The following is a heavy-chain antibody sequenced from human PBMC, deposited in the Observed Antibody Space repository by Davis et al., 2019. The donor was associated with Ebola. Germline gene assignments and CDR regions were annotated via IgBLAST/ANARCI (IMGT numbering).Heavy chain of an antibody. J-gene: IGHJ6*02. Sequence: GESLKISCKGSGYSLTSYWIGWVRQMPGKGLEWMGIIYPGDSDTRYSPSFQGQVTISADKSISTAYLQWSSLKASDTAMYYCARGDAVAGTSYYYYGMDVWGQGTTVTVSS. CDR1: GYSLTSYW. CDR3: ARGDAVAGTSYYYYGMDV. D-gene: IGHD6-19*01. V-gene: IGHV5-51*01. CDR2: IYPGDSDT.